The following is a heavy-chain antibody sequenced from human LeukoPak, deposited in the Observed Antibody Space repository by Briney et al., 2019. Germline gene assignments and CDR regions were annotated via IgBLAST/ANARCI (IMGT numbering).Heavy chain of an antibody. Sequence: PGGSLRLSCAASGFTFSSYSMNWVRQAPGKGLEWVSSISSSSSYIYYADSVKGRFTISRDNAKNSLYLQMNSLRAEDTAVYYCARGAKRGYSYGYGRGSYNWFDPWGQGTLVTVSS. D-gene: IGHD5-18*01. CDR1: GFTFSSYS. CDR3: ARGAKRGYSYGYGRGSYNWFDP. V-gene: IGHV3-21*04. J-gene: IGHJ5*02. CDR2: ISSSSSYI.